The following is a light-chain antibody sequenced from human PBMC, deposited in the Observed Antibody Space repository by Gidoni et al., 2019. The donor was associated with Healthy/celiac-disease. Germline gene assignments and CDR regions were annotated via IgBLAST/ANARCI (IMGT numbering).Light chain of an antibody. CDR3: QHGST. J-gene: IGKJ4*01. CDR2: DAS. Sequence: DIVLTQSPATLSLSPGERATLSCRASQSVSSYLAWYQQKPGQAPRLLIYDASNRATGIPARFSCSGSGTDFTLTISSLEPEDFAVYYCQHGSTFGGGTKVEIK. V-gene: IGKV3-11*01. CDR1: QSVSSY.